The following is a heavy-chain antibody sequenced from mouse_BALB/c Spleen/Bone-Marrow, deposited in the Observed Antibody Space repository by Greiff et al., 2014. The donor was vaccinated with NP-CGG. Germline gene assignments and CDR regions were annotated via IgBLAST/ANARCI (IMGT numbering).Heavy chain of an antibody. CDR3: ARGLGFFDY. CDR1: GFTFSSYG. D-gene: IGHD4-1*01. V-gene: IGHV5-6-3*01. Sequence: VQLKESGGGLVQPGGSLKLSCAASGFTFSSYGMSWGRQTPDKRLELVATINSNGGSTYYPDSVKGRFTISRDNAKNTLYLQMSSLKSEDTAMYYCARGLGFFDYWGQGTTLTVSS. CDR2: INSNGGST. J-gene: IGHJ2*01.